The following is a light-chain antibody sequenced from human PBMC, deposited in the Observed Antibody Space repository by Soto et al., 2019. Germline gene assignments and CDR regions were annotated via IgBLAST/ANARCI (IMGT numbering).Light chain of an antibody. Sequence: AIQLTQSPSSLSASVGDRVTITCRASQAIRTALGWYQQKPGKVPKLLIYAASTSRSGVPSRFSGSGSGTDFTLTISSLQPEDFATYYCLQDINYPWTLGQGTKVDIK. CDR2: AAS. CDR3: LQDINYPWT. J-gene: IGKJ1*01. V-gene: IGKV1-6*01. CDR1: QAIRTA.